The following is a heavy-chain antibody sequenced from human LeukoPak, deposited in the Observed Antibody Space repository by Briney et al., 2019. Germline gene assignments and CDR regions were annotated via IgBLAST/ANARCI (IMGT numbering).Heavy chain of an antibody. CDR2: INSDGSST. J-gene: IGHJ4*02. CDR3: ARDRRLAVATLGV. V-gene: IGHV3-74*01. CDR1: GFTFSSYW. D-gene: IGHD3-16*01. Sequence: GGSLRLSCSASGFTFSSYWMDWVRQAPGKGLVWVSRINSDGSSTCYADSVKGRFTISRDNAKNTLYLQMNSLRAEDTAVYYCARDRRLAVATLGVWGQGTLVTVSS.